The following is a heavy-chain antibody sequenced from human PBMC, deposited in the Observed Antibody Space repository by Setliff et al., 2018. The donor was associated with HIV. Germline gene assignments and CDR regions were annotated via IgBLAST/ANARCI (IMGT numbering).Heavy chain of an antibody. CDR1: GYTFTNHG. CDR3: ARVIQDTSGWYGRLDY. V-gene: IGHV1-18*01. J-gene: IGHJ4*02. D-gene: IGHD6-19*01. Sequence: AASVKVSCKTSGYTFTNHGINWVRQAPGQGLEWMGWSSTSNENTYYAEKFQGRVTMTTDTSTNTAYLDLGSLRSDDTAIYYCARVIQDTSGWYGRLDYWGQGTLVTVSS. CDR2: SSTSNENT.